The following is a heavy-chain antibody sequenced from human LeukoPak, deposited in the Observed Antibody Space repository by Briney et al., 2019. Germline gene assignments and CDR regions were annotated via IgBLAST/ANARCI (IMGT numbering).Heavy chain of an antibody. J-gene: IGHJ4*02. CDR3: ASSLVRADTVTGIDY. V-gene: IGHV4-34*01. Sequence: SETLSLTCAVYGGSFSGYYWIWIRQPPGKGLEWIGEINRSGSTTYNPSLKSRVTISLDTSKNQFSLKLSSVTAADTAVYYCASSLVRADTVTGIDYWGQGTLVTVSS. CDR1: GGSFSGYY. CDR2: INRSGST. D-gene: IGHD4-17*01.